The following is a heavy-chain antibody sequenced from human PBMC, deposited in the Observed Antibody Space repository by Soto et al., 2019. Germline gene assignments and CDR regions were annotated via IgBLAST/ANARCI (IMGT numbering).Heavy chain of an antibody. V-gene: IGHV4-31*03. CDR2: IYYSGST. Sequence: QVQLQESGPGLVKPSQTLSLTCTVSGGSISSGGYYWSWIRQHPGKGLEWIGYIYYSGSTYYNPSRKSRVTISVDTSKNQFSLKLSSVTAADTAVYYCAREYDYVWGSYRSFGAYFDYWGQGTLVTVSS. CDR3: AREYDYVWGSYRSFGAYFDY. J-gene: IGHJ4*02. D-gene: IGHD3-16*02. CDR1: GGSISSGGYY.